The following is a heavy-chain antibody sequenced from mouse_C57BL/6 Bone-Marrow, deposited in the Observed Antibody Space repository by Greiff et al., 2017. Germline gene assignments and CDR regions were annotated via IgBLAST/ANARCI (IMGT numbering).Heavy chain of an antibody. D-gene: IGHD1-1*01. CDR1: GFSLTSYG. V-gene: IGHV2-6-1*01. CDR3: ARHLNYVSYYAMDY. CDR2: IWSDGST. J-gene: IGHJ4*01. Sequence: VQLVESGPGLVAPSPSLSITCTVSGFSLTSYGVHWVRQPPGKGLEWLVVIWSDGSTTYNSALKSRLSISKDNSKSQVFLKMNSLQTDDTAMYYCARHLNYVSYYAMDYWGQGTSVTVSS.